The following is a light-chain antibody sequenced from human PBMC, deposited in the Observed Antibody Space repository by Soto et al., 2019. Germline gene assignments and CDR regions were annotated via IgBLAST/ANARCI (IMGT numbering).Light chain of an antibody. CDR1: QGIGND. Sequence: AIQMTQSPSPLSASIGDRVTITCRASQGIGNDLGWYQQKPGKAPKLLIYAASTLQSGVPSRFSGSGSGTDFTLTISSLQPEDFATYICLQDYNYPLTFGGGTKVDIK. CDR3: LQDYNYPLT. CDR2: AAS. V-gene: IGKV1-6*01. J-gene: IGKJ4*01.